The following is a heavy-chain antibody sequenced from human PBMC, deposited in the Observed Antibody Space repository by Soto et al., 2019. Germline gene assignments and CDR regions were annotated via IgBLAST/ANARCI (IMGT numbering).Heavy chain of an antibody. Sequence: SLRLSCAASGFTFSSYAMSWVRQAPGKGLEWVSAISGSGGSTYYADSVKGRFTISRDNSKNTLYLQMNSLRAEDTAVYYCAKDSLPYSSSWYNWFDPWGQGTLVTVSS. J-gene: IGHJ5*02. V-gene: IGHV3-23*01. CDR2: ISGSGGST. CDR3: AKDSLPYSSSWYNWFDP. CDR1: GFTFSSYA. D-gene: IGHD6-13*01.